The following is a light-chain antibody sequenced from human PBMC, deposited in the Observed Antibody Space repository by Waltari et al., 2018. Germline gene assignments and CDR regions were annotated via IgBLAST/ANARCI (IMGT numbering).Light chain of an antibody. V-gene: IGLV2-11*01. Sequence: QSALTQPRSVSGSPGQSVTISCTGTRSDVGAYDYVSWYQQRPGKAPKLRIYAFTERPSGVPDRFSGSKSDNTASLTISGLQADDEADYYCCSYAGRYTNYVFGSGTKVTVL. J-gene: IGLJ1*01. CDR3: CSYAGRYTNYV. CDR2: AFT. CDR1: RSDVGAYDY.